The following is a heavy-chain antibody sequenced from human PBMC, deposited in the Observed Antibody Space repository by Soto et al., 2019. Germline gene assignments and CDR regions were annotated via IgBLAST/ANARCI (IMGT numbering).Heavy chain of an antibody. CDR1: GGSISVYY. J-gene: IGHJ4*02. V-gene: IGHV4-59*01. Sequence: SETLSLTCTISGGSISVYYWSWIRQPPGQALEWIGYIYDSGSPYYNPSLRSRVIISADTSKNQISRKLTSATAAATAVYYCARGVGSSPPRYWGRGTLVTVSS. CDR2: IYDSGSP. D-gene: IGHD1-26*01. CDR3: ARGVGSSPPRY.